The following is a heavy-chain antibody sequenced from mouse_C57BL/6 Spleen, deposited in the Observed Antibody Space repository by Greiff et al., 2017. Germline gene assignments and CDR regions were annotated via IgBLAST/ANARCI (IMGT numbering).Heavy chain of an antibody. CDR2: INPNYGTT. CDR1: GYSFTDYN. D-gene: IGHD1-1*01. Sequence: LQQSGPELVKPGASVKISCKASGYSFTDYNMNWVKQSNGKSLEWIGVINPNYGTTSYNQKFKGKATLTVDQSSSTAYMQLNSLTSEDSAVYYCARRGYGSREYYFDYWGQGTTLTVSS. V-gene: IGHV1-39*01. CDR3: ARRGYGSREYYFDY. J-gene: IGHJ2*01.